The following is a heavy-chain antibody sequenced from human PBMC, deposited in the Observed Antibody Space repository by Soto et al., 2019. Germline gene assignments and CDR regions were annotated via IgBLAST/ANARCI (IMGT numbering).Heavy chain of an antibody. V-gene: IGHV3-15*07. J-gene: IGHJ3*02. Sequence: GGSLRLSCAASGFTFSNAWMNWVRQAPGKGLEWVGRIKSKTDGGTTDYAAPVKGRFTISRDDSKNTLYLQMNSLKTEDTAVYYCNAREDYDFWSGYMARGAFDIWGQGTMVTVSS. D-gene: IGHD3-3*01. CDR3: NAREDYDFWSGYMARGAFDI. CDR2: IKSKTDGGTT. CDR1: GFTFSNAW.